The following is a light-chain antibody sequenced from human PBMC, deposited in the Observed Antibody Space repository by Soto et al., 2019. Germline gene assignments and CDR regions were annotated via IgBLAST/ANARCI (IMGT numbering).Light chain of an antibody. J-gene: IGLJ2*01. CDR2: LEGSGSY. CDR1: SGHSGYI. CDR3: ETWDGNSVV. V-gene: IGLV4-60*02. Sequence: QSVLTQSSSACASLRSSVKLTCTLSSGHSGYIIAWHQQQPGKAPRYLMKLEGSGSYNKGSGVPDRFSGSSSGPGRYLTLSYLQFEDEADYYCETWDGNSVVFGGGSKLTV.